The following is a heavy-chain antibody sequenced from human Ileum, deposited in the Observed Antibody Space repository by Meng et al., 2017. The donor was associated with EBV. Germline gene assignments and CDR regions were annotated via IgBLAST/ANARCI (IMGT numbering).Heavy chain of an antibody. Sequence: VQMVVCGGGVIEAGESLRLSCAPSGFTVSSYHMSWVRQAPGKGLEWVSTIYIGGDTFYADSVKDRFTISRDNSKNTLFLQMNRLTVEDTAVYYCARGPDWAKGGYWGLGTLVTVSS. D-gene: IGHD3/OR15-3a*01. CDR2: IYIGGDT. V-gene: IGHV3-53*01. CDR1: GFTVSSYH. J-gene: IGHJ4*02. CDR3: ARGPDWAKGGY.